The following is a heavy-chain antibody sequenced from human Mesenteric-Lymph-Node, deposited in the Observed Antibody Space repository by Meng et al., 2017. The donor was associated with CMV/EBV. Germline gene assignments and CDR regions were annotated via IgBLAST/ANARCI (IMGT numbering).Heavy chain of an antibody. J-gene: IGHJ5*02. V-gene: IGHV4-61*01. CDR2: IYYSGST. CDR1: RGSVNRGSYY. CDR3: ARDRRAAHWDFDP. Sequence: SETLSLTCTVSRGSVNRGSYYWSWIRQPPGKGLEWIGYIYYSGSTSYNPSLKSRVTISLDTSRNQFSLKLSSVTAADTAVYYCARDRRAAHWDFDPWGQGTLVTVSS. D-gene: IGHD7-27*01.